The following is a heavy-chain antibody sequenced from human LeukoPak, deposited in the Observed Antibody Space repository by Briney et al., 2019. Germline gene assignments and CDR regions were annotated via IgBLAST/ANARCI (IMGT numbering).Heavy chain of an antibody. CDR2: IIPIFGTA. V-gene: IGHV1-69*13. CDR1: GGTFSSYA. J-gene: IGHJ4*02. CDR3: ARNLYYDILTGYYYFDY. Sequence: SVKVSCKASGGTFSSYAISGVRQAPGQGLEWMGGIIPIFGTANYAQKFQGRVTITADESTSTAYMELSSLRSEDTAVYYCARNLYYDILTGYYYFDYWGQGTLVTVSS. D-gene: IGHD3-9*01.